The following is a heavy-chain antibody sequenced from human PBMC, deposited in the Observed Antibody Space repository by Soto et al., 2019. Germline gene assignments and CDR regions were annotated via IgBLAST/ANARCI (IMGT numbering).Heavy chain of an antibody. CDR3: AKEFRGYYYGMDV. J-gene: IGHJ6*02. CDR1: GFTFDDYA. CDR2: INWNSGSI. V-gene: IGHV3-9*01. Sequence: EVQLVESGGGLVQPGRSLRLSCAASGFTFDDYAMHWVRQAPGKGLEWVSGINWNSGSIGYADSVKGRFTISRDNAKNSLYLQMNSLRAEDTALYYCAKEFRGYYYGMDVWGQGTTVTVSS.